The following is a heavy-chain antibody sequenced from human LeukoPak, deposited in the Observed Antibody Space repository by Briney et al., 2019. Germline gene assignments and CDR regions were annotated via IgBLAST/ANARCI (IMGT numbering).Heavy chain of an antibody. CDR1: GFTFSRYS. J-gene: IGHJ6*02. CDR3: ARDEQADSTPDGMDV. V-gene: IGHV3-21*01. D-gene: IGHD2-15*01. Sequence: GGSLRLSCAASGFTFSRYSMNCVRQAPGKRLEWVSSISSSSSYIYYADSVNGRFTISSDNATNALYLQMNSLRAEDTAVYYCARDEQADSTPDGMDVWGQDTTVTVPS. CDR2: ISSSSSYI.